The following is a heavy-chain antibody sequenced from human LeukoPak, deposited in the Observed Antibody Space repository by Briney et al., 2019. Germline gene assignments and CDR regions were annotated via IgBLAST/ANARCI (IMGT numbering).Heavy chain of an antibody. D-gene: IGHD4-17*01. V-gene: IGHV3-21*01. J-gene: IGHJ3*02. CDR1: GFTFSRYS. CDR2: ISSSSSYI. Sequence: PGGSLRLSCAASGFTFSRYSMNWVRQAPGKGLEWVSSISSSSSYIYYADSLKGRFTISRDNAKTSLYLQMNSLRAEDTVVYYCARDRLIYGDYGDAFDIWGQGTMVAVSS. CDR3: ARDRLIYGDYGDAFDI.